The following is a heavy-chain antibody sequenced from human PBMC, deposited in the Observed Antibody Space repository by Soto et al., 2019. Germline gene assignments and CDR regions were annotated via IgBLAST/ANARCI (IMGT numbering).Heavy chain of an antibody. D-gene: IGHD6-19*01. CDR2: IYYSGST. Sequence: QVQLQESGPGLVKPSETLSLTCTVSGGSISSYYWSWIRQPPGKGLEWIGYIYYSGSTNYNPSLKSRVTISVDTSKNQFSLKLSSVTAADTAVYYCARIKYSSGGDYWGQGTLVTVSS. CDR3: ARIKYSSGGDY. J-gene: IGHJ4*02. V-gene: IGHV4-59*01. CDR1: GGSISSYY.